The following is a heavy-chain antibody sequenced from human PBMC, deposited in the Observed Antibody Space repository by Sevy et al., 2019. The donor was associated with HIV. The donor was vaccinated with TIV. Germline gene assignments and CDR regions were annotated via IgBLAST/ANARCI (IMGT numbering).Heavy chain of an antibody. Sequence: GGSLRLSCTASGFTFSSDDMNWVRQAPGKGLEWVSKISSSGSSIYYADSVKGRFTISRDNAKKSLNLQMNSLRAEDTAVYYCTRNGGAFDNGFDPWGQGTLVTVSS. D-gene: IGHD2-8*01. CDR2: ISSSGSSI. CDR1: GFTFSSDD. J-gene: IGHJ5*02. V-gene: IGHV3-48*03. CDR3: TRNGGAFDNGFDP.